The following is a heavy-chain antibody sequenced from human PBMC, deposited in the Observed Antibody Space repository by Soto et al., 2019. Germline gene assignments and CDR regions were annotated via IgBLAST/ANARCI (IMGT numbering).Heavy chain of an antibody. Sequence: APVKVSCKASGYTFTSYGISWVRQAPGQGLEWMGWTSAYNGNTNYAQKLQGRVTMTTDTSTSTAYMELRSLRSDDTAVYYCARDQGGAIFGVVSRYDAFDIWGQGTMVTVSS. J-gene: IGHJ3*02. V-gene: IGHV1-18*04. D-gene: IGHD3-3*01. CDR3: ARDQGGAIFGVVSRYDAFDI. CDR2: TSAYNGNT. CDR1: GYTFTSYG.